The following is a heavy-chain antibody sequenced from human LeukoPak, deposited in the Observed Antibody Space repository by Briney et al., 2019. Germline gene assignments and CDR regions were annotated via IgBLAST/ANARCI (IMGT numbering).Heavy chain of an antibody. D-gene: IGHD1-1*01. CDR1: GFTDSGLTFTSDW. J-gene: IGHJ4*02. Sequence: GGSLRLSCAGSGFTDSGLTFTSDWMSWVRQPPGKGLEWVANINQDTIKKYYLDSVKGRFTISRDHAKNSVYLQMNSLRAEDTAVYFCASSPNWNEAEYYFEHWGRGTLVIVSS. CDR2: INQDTIKK. CDR3: ASSPNWNEAEYYFEH. V-gene: IGHV3-7*01.